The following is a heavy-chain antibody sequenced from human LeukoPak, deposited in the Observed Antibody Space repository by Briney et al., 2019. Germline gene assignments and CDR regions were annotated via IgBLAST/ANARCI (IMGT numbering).Heavy chain of an antibody. D-gene: IGHD6-13*01. CDR3: ARHSPLYSSSPDYFDY. CDR1: GGSISSSGYY. CDR2: IYYSGST. V-gene: IGHV4-39*01. Sequence: PSETLSLTCSVAGGSISSSGYYWGWIRQPPGKGLEWIGSIYYSGSTNYNPSLKSRVTISVDTSKNQFSLKLSSVTAADTAVYYCARHSPLYSSSPDYFDYWGQGTLVTVSS. J-gene: IGHJ4*02.